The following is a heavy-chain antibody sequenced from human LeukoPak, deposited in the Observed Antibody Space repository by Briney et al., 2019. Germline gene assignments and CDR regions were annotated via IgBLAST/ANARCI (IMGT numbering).Heavy chain of an antibody. V-gene: IGHV3-30*18. CDR2: ISYDGSKK. Sequence: GGSERLSCAASGFTFSSYGMHWVRQAPGKGLEWVAIISYDGSKKYYGDSVKGRFTISRDNSKNTLYLQMNSLRAEDTAVYYCAKAYYGSGSPLDWFDLWGQGTLVPVSS. D-gene: IGHD3-10*01. CDR3: AKAYYGSGSPLDWFDL. CDR1: GFTFSSYG. J-gene: IGHJ5*02.